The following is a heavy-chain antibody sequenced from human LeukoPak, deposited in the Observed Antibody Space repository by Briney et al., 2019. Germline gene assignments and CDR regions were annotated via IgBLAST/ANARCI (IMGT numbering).Heavy chain of an antibody. Sequence: PGGSLRLSCAASGFTFSSYSMNWVRQAPGKGLEWVSSISSSSSYIYYADSVKGRFTISRDNAKNLLYLQMNSLRAEDTAVYYCARGPEEAVAGTFGGNYFDYWGQGTLVTVSS. D-gene: IGHD6-19*01. J-gene: IGHJ4*02. CDR3: ARGPEEAVAGTFGGNYFDY. CDR2: ISSSSSYI. CDR1: GFTFSSYS. V-gene: IGHV3-21*01.